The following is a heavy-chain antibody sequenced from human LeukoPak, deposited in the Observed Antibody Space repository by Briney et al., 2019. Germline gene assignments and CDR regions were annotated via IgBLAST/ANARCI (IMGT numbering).Heavy chain of an antibody. Sequence: ASVKASCKASGYTFTSYDINWVRQATGQGLEWMGWMNPNSGNTGYAQKFQGRVTITRNTSISTAYMELSSLRSEDTAVYYCVVVAAPYDAFDIWGQGTMVTVSS. CDR2: MNPNSGNT. J-gene: IGHJ3*02. CDR3: VVVAAPYDAFDI. V-gene: IGHV1-8*03. CDR1: GYTFTSYD. D-gene: IGHD2-15*01.